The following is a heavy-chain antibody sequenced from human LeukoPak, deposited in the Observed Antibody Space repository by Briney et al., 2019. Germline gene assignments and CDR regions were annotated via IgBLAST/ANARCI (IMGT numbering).Heavy chain of an antibody. Sequence: PGGSLRLSCAASGFTFSSYAMHWVRQAPGKGLEWVAVISYDGSNKYYADSVKGRFTISGDNSKNTLYLQMNSLRAEGTAVYYCARDQRITMVRGVISTRPFDYWGQGTLVTVSS. CDR1: GFTFSSYA. CDR2: ISYDGSNK. CDR3: ARDQRITMVRGVISTRPFDY. D-gene: IGHD3-10*01. J-gene: IGHJ4*02. V-gene: IGHV3-30*04.